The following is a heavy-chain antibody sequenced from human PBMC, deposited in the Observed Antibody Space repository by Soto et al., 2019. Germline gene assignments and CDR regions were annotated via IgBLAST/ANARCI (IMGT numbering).Heavy chain of an antibody. D-gene: IGHD2-2*01. CDR2: IDPSDSYT. J-gene: IGHJ6*02. CDR1: GYSFTSYW. CDR3: PRHPLVVPAALLYGMDV. Sequence: GESLKISCXGSGYSFTSYWISWVRQMPGKGLEWMGRIDPSDSYTNYSPSFQGHVTISADKSISTAYLQWSSLKASDTAMYYCPRHPLVVPAALLYGMDVWGQGTTVTVSS. V-gene: IGHV5-10-1*01.